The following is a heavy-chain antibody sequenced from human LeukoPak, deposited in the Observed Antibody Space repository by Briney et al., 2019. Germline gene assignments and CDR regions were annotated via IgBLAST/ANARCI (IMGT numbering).Heavy chain of an antibody. CDR1: GGSISSYS. Sequence: SETLSLTRTVSGGSISSYSWNWIRQPPGRGLEWIGNLYYSGSTNYNPSLKSRVTMSVDTSKNQLSLTLSSVTAADTAVYYCARHVYCTNGICSDYWGQGTLVTVSS. V-gene: IGHV4-59*08. CDR2: LYYSGST. J-gene: IGHJ4*02. CDR3: ARHVYCTNGICSDY. D-gene: IGHD2-8*01.